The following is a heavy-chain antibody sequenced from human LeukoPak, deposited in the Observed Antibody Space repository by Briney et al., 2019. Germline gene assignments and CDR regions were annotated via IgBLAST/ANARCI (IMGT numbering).Heavy chain of an antibody. V-gene: IGHV5-51*01. Sequence: GESLKISCKGSGYSFTSNWIGWVRQMPGKGLEWMGIIYPGDSDTRYSPSFQGQVTISADKSITTAYLEWSRLKASDTAIYYCARHGGSGSYYYFYGLDAWGQGTTVTVSS. J-gene: IGHJ6*02. CDR1: GYSFTSNW. CDR2: IYPGDSDT. CDR3: ARHGGSGSYYYFYGLDA. D-gene: IGHD1-26*01.